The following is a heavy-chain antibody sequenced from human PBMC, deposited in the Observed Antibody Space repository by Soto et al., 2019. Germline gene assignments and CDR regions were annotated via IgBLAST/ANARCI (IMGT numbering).Heavy chain of an antibody. Sequence: EMQLLESGGGLVQPGGTLRLSCAASGFTFSSFAMSWVRQAPGTGRDWVSAISGSGGSTYSADSVKGRFTISRDNSKNTLYLQMSRLRAEELAVYYWARGFSAGKGSPPDCWGQGALVTVSA. CDR2: ISGSGGST. CDR1: GFTFSSFA. D-gene: IGHD6-13*01. V-gene: IGHV3-23*01. CDR3: ARGFSAGKGSPPDC. J-gene: IGHJ4*02.